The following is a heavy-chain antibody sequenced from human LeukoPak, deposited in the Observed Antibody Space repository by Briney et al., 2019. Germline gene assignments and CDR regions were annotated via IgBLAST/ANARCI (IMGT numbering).Heavy chain of an antibody. CDR2: IIPILGIA. CDR1: GGTFTSYA. J-gene: IGHJ4*02. D-gene: IGHD1-26*01. V-gene: IGHV1-69*04. CDR3: AREWELPRGPYYFDY. Sequence: GASVKVSCKASGGTFTSYAISWVRQAPGQGLEWMGRIIPILGIANYAQKSQGRVTITADKSTSTAYMELSSLRSEDTAVYYCAREWELPRGPYYFDYWGQGTLVTVSS.